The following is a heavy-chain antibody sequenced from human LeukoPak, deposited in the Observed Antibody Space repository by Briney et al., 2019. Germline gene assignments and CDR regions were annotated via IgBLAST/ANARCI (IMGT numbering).Heavy chain of an antibody. V-gene: IGHV3-21*01. CDR2: ISSSSSYI. D-gene: IGHD6-19*01. Sequence: PGGSLRLSCAASGFTFSSYSMNWVRQAPGKGLEWVSSISSSSSYIYYADSVKGRFTISRDNAKNSLYLQMNSLRAEDTAVYYCARDLGRYSSGYGWLDPWGQGTLVTVSS. J-gene: IGHJ5*02. CDR1: GFTFSSYS. CDR3: ARDLGRYSSGYGWLDP.